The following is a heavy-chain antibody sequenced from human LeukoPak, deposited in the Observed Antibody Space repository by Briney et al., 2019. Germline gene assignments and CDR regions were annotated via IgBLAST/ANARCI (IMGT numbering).Heavy chain of an antibody. CDR3: ARVQSLYYYYYYMDV. J-gene: IGHJ6*03. CDR1: GYSISSGYY. D-gene: IGHD2-21*02. V-gene: IGHV4-38-2*02. CDR2: IYHSGST. Sequence: SETLSLTCTVSGYSISSGYYWGWIRQPPGKGLEWIGSIYHSGSTYYNPSLKSRVTISVDTSKNQFSLKLSSVTAADTAVYYCARVQSLYYYYYYMDVWGKGTTVTVSS.